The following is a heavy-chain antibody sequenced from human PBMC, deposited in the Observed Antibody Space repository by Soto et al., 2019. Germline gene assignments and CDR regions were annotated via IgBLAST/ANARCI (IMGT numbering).Heavy chain of an antibody. CDR1: GGTFSSYA. V-gene: IGHV1-69*13. CDR3: ARDVVVVAATFAAFDI. D-gene: IGHD2-15*01. J-gene: IGHJ3*02. Sequence: ASVKVSCKASGGTFSSYAISWVRQATGQGLEWMGGIIPIFGTANYAQKFQGRVTITADESTSTAYMELSSLRSEDTAVYYCARDVVVVAATFAAFDIWGQGTMGTVS. CDR2: IIPIFGTA.